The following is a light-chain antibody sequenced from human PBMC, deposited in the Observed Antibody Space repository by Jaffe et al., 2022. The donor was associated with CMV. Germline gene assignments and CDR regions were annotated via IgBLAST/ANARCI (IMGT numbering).Light chain of an antibody. CDR3: QQSYSIPRT. V-gene: IGKV1-39*01. CDR2: AAS. J-gene: IGKJ3*01. Sequence: DIQMTQSPSSLSASVGDRVTVTCRASQTISTYVNWYQQRPGKAPQLLIYAASRLQSGVPSRFSGSGSGTDFTLTITSLQPEDFATYYCQQSYSIPRTFGPGTKVDIK. CDR1: QTISTY.